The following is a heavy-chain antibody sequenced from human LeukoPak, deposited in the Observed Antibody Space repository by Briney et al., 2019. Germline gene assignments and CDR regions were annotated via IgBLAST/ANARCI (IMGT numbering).Heavy chain of an antibody. CDR1: GFTFSSYP. J-gene: IGHJ4*02. D-gene: IGHD2/OR15-2a*01. CDR3: VKEIAFYDY. CDR2: ISSNGVTT. V-gene: IGHV3-64D*06. Sequence: GGSLRLSCSASGFTFSSYPMHWLRQAPGKGLQYVSAISSNGVTTYYEDSVKGRFTISRDNSKNTLYLQTTSLRPEDTAVYYCVKEIAFYDYWGQGTLVTVSS.